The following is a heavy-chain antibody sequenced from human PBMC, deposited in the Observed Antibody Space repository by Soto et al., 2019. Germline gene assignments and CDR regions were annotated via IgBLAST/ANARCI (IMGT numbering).Heavy chain of an antibody. CDR2: INHSGST. V-gene: IGHV4-34*01. Sequence: SETLSLTCAVYGGSFSGYYWSWIRQPPGKGLEWIGEINHSGSTNYNPSLKSRVTISVDTSKNQFSLKLSSVTAADTAVYYCARVDLDDAFDIWGQGTMVTVSS. CDR3: ARVDLDDAFDI. J-gene: IGHJ3*02. CDR1: GGSFSGYY.